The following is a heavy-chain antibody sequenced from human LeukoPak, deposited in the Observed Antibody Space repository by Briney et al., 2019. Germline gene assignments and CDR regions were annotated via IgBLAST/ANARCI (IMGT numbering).Heavy chain of an antibody. D-gene: IGHD5-12*01. Sequence: SVKVSCKASGGTFSSYAISWVRQAPGRGLEWMGGIIPIFGTANYAQKFQGRVTITADESTSTAYMELSSLRSEDTAVYYCARDRRARYSGYDSFDYWGQGTLVTVSS. CDR1: GGTFSSYA. J-gene: IGHJ4*02. CDR3: ARDRRARYSGYDSFDY. CDR2: IIPIFGTA. V-gene: IGHV1-69*13.